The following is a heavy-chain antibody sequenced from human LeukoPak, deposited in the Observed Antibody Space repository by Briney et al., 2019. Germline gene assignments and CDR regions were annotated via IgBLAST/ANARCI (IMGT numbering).Heavy chain of an antibody. J-gene: IGHJ4*02. Sequence: ETLSLTCTVSGGSISSYYWSWIRQPPGKGLEWIGYIYYSGSTNYNPSLKSRVTISVDTSKNQFSLKLSSVTAADTAVYYCVGSHYGSGSDYWGQGTLVTVSS. CDR3: VGSHYGSGSDY. V-gene: IGHV4-59*01. D-gene: IGHD3-10*01. CDR1: GGSISSYY. CDR2: IYYSGST.